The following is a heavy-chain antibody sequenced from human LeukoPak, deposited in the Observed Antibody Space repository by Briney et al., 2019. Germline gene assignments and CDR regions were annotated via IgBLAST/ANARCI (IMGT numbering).Heavy chain of an antibody. J-gene: IGHJ4*02. CDR1: GGSISSGGYS. V-gene: IGHV4-30-2*05. CDR2: IYYSGST. Sequence: SQTLSLTRAVSGGSISSGGYSWSWIRQPPGKGLEWIGYIYYSGSTYYNPSLKSRVTISVDTSKNQFSLKLSSVTAADTAVYYCARDNGTSYFDYWGQGTLVTVSS. D-gene: IGHD1-1*01. CDR3: ARDNGTSYFDY.